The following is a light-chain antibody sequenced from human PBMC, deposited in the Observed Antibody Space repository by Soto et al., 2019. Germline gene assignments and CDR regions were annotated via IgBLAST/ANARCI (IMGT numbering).Light chain of an antibody. CDR3: SSSTNTNTLVI. J-gene: IGLJ2*01. Sequence: QSALTQPASVSGSPGQSITISCTGTSSDVGSYNLVSWYQQHPGKAPKLMIYEGTNRPSGVSNRFSGSKSGNTASLTISGLQAEDEAIYFCSSSTNTNTLVIFGGGTKVTVL. CDR2: EGT. CDR1: SSDVGSYNL. V-gene: IGLV2-14*02.